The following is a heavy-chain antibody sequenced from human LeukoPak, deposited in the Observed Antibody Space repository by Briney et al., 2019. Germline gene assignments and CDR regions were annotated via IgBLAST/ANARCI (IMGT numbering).Heavy chain of an antibody. CDR1: GGSISSGDYY. V-gene: IGHV4-30-4*08. Sequence: SETLSLTCTVSGGSISSGDYYWSWIRQPPGKGLEWIGYIYYSGSTYYNPSLKSRVTISVDTSKNQFSLKLSSVTAADTAVYYCARALPSMIVRDGYFGYWGQGTLVTVSS. CDR2: IYYSGST. D-gene: IGHD3-22*01. CDR3: ARALPSMIVRDGYFGY. J-gene: IGHJ4*02.